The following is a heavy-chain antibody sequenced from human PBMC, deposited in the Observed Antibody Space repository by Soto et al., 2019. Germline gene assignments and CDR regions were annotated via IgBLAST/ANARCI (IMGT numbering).Heavy chain of an antibody. CDR2: ISGSGGST. Sequence: GGSLRLSCAASGFTFSSYAMSWVRQAPGKGLEWVSAISGSGGSTYYADSVKGRFTISRDNSKNTLYLQMNSLRAEDTAVYYCARDPAIAWFFHYWGQGPLVTVSS. J-gene: IGHJ4*02. V-gene: IGHV3-23*01. CDR3: ARDPAIAWFFHY. D-gene: IGHD5-18*01. CDR1: GFTFSSYA.